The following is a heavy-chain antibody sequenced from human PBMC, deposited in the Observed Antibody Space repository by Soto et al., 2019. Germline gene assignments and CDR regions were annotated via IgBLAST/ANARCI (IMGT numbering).Heavy chain of an antibody. CDR2: IYYSGST. V-gene: IGHV4-61*08. J-gene: IGHJ5*02. CDR3: ARGTSTTRGNWFDP. CDR1: GGSVSSGGYY. Sequence: SETLSLTCTVSGGSVSSGGYYWSWIRQPPGKGLEWIGYIYYSGSTNYNPSLKSRVTISVDTSKNQFSLKLSSVTAADTAVYYCARGTSTTRGNWFDPWGQGTLVTVS. D-gene: IGHD1-1*01.